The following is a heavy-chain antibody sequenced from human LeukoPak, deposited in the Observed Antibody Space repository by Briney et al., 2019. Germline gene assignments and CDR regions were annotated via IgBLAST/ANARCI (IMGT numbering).Heavy chain of an antibody. CDR2: IIPIFGTA. CDR1: GGTFSSYA. Sequence: GASVKVSCKASGGTFSSYAISWVRQAPGQGLEWMGGIIPIFGTANYAQKFQGRVTITADESTSTAYMELSSLRSEDTAVYYCAGGEYSYGYLIDYWGQGTLVTVSS. V-gene: IGHV1-69*13. CDR3: AGGEYSYGYLIDY. J-gene: IGHJ4*02. D-gene: IGHD5-18*01.